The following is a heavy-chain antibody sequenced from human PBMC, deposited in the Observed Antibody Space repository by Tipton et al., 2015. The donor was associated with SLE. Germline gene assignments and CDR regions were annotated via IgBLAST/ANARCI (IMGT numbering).Heavy chain of an antibody. CDR1: NVSVSTSSYY. Sequence: TLSLTCTVSNVSVSTSSYYWGWIRQPPGKGLEWIGSIYYSGSTYYNPSLKSRVTISVDTSKNQFSLKLSSVTAADTAVYYCARDWCSSTSCYGYYYMDVWGKGTTVTVSS. CDR2: IYYSGST. J-gene: IGHJ6*03. V-gene: IGHV4-39*07. CDR3: ARDWCSSTSCYGYYYMDV. D-gene: IGHD2-2*01.